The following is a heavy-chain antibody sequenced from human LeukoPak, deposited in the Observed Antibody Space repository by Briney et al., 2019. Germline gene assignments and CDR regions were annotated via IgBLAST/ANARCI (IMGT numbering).Heavy chain of an antibody. J-gene: IGHJ4*02. CDR1: GGSISSSSHY. CDR3: ATTTIRLGY. Sequence: SETLSLTCTVSGGSISSSSHYWGWIRQPPGKGLEWIGSMYYRGGTYHNPSLKSRVTISVDTSKNQFSLKLSSVTAADTAVYYCATTTIRLGYWGQGTLVTVSS. V-gene: IGHV4-39*07. CDR2: MYYRGGT. D-gene: IGHD1-26*01.